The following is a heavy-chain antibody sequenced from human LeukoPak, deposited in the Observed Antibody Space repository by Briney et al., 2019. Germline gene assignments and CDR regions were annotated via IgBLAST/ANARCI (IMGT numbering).Heavy chain of an antibody. CDR3: AKGSSSSRRPFEY. CDR1: GYTFDDYA. Sequence: GGSVRLSCAASGYTFDDYAMHWVRQAPGKGLEWVAGISWNSGNIGYADYVKGRFTISRDNSKNSLYLQMNSLRAEDTALYYCAKGSSSSRRPFEYWGQGTLVTVSS. CDR2: ISWNSGNI. V-gene: IGHV3-9*01. J-gene: IGHJ4*02. D-gene: IGHD6-13*01.